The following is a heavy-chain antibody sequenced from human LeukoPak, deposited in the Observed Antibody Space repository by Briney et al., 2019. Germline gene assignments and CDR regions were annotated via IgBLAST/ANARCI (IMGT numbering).Heavy chain of an antibody. CDR1: GFTFRDCV. Sequence: SGGSLRLSCTGAGFTFRDCVMSWVGEAPGRRLEWVSGISDSGGDTDYADSVKGRFTISRDNSKNTLFLQMNILRVEDTAVYYCVKVSGGSGWYWSPWGQGTLVTVSS. J-gene: IGHJ5*02. CDR3: VKVSGGSGWYWSP. V-gene: IGHV3-23*01. D-gene: IGHD6-19*01. CDR2: ISDSGGDT.